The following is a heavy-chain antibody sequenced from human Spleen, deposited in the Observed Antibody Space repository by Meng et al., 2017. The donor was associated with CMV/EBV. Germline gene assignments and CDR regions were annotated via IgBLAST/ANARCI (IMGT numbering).Heavy chain of an antibody. CDR3: ARDATYSSSWQYYFDY. J-gene: IGHJ4*02. D-gene: IGHD6-13*01. Sequence: VQPQGAGPGLVNPPPAPSLTCTGSGGSISSGDYYWSWIRQPPGKRLEWIGYIYYSGSTYYNPSLKSRVTISVDTSKNQFSLKLSSVTAADTAVYYCARDATYSSSWQYYFDYWGQGTLVTVSS. CDR1: GGSISSGDYY. CDR2: IYYSGST. V-gene: IGHV4-30-4*08.